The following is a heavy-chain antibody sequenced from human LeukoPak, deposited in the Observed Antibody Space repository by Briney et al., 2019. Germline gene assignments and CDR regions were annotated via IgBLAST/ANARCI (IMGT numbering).Heavy chain of an antibody. CDR2: IYPGDSDT. D-gene: IGHD2-2*01. CDR1: GYSFTNYW. J-gene: IGHJ4*02. Sequence: GESLKISCKGSGYSFTNYWIGWVRQMPGKGLEWMGVIYPGDSDTRYSPSFQGQVTISADKSISTAYLQWSSLNTSDTAMYYCARRPAAKCSTSSCHSFDYWGQGTLVTVSS. CDR3: ARRPAAKCSTSSCHSFDY. V-gene: IGHV5-51*01.